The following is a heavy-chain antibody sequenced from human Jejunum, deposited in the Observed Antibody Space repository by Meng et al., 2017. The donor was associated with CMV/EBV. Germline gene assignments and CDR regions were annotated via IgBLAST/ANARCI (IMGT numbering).Heavy chain of an antibody. CDR3: ATYRKGDGGRGS. Sequence: VRRQESGPGLVKPSQTLSLTCAVSGDSVSSGNNHWSWIRQPAGKGLEWIGQIYYTGSRYYNPSLESRLTMSVDTSRNVFTLKLSSVTAADTAVYYCATYRKGDGGRGSWGQGALVTVSS. CDR2: IYYTGSR. V-gene: IGHV4-61*02. CDR1: GDSVSSGNNH. D-gene: IGHD3-16*01. J-gene: IGHJ5*02.